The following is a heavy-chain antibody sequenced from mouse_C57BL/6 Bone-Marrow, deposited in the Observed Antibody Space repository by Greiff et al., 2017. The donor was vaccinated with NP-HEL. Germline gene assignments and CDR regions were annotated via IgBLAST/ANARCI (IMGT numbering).Heavy chain of an antibody. V-gene: IGHV1-59*01. J-gene: IGHJ1*03. CDR2: IDPSDSYT. CDR1: GYTFTSYW. Sequence: QVQLQQSGAELVRPGTSVKLSCKASGYTFTSYWMHWVKQRPGQGLEWIGVIDPSDSYTNYNQKFKGKATLTVDTSSSTAYMQLSSLTSEDSAVYYCANYDGYYLYWYFDVWGTGTTVTVSS. D-gene: IGHD2-3*01. CDR3: ANYDGYYLYWYFDV.